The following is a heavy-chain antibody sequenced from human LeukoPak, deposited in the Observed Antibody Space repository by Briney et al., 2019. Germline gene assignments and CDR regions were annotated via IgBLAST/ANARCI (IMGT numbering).Heavy chain of an antibody. Sequence: GASVKVSCKASGYTFTGYYMHWVRQAPGQGLEWMGWISPNSGGTNYAQKFQGRVTMTRDMSISTAYMELSRLRSDDTAVYYCARDMAFAWFGELFWNFDYWGQGTLVTVSS. D-gene: IGHD3-10*01. CDR1: GYTFTGYY. J-gene: IGHJ4*02. CDR3: ARDMAFAWFGELFWNFDY. V-gene: IGHV1-2*02. CDR2: ISPNSGGT.